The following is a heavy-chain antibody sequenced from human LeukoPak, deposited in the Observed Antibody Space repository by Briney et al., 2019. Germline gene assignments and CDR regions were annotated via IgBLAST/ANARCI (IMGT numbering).Heavy chain of an antibody. D-gene: IGHD3-3*01. CDR3: ARGGYDFWSGYYSY. Sequence: PSETLSLTCTVSGGSIFSGSYYWGWIRQPPGKGLEWIGTIYHSGSTSYNPSLQSRVTISIDTSGNQFSLKLSSVTAADTAAYYCARGGYDFWSGYYSYWGQGTLVTVSS. CDR2: IYHSGST. CDR1: GGSIFSGSYY. J-gene: IGHJ4*02. V-gene: IGHV4-39*01.